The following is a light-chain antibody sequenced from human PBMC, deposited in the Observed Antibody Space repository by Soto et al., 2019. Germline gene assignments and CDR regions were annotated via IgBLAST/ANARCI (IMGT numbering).Light chain of an antibody. CDR2: GAS. CDR1: QSINTN. V-gene: IGKV3-15*01. Sequence: EIVLTQSPGTLSVSPGERGTFSCRASQSINTNLAWFQLKPGQAPRLLIHGASTRATGIPARFSGSGSGTEFTLTISSLQSEDLAIYYCQRQSNWPRTFGQGTKVDIK. J-gene: IGKJ1*01. CDR3: QRQSNWPRT.